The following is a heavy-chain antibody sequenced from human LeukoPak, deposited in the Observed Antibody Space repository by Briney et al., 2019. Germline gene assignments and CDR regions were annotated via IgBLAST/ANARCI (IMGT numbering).Heavy chain of an antibody. CDR2: IKGDGSAK. J-gene: IGHJ4*02. CDR3: ARGGAGLDY. D-gene: IGHD6-19*01. Sequence: GGSLRLSCAASGFTFSTYWMTWVCQAPGKGLEWVANIKGDGSAKYYVDSVKGRFTISRDNAKNSVYLQMNSLRAEDTAVYYCARGGAGLDYWGQGTLVTVSS. CDR1: GFTFSTYW. V-gene: IGHV3-7*01.